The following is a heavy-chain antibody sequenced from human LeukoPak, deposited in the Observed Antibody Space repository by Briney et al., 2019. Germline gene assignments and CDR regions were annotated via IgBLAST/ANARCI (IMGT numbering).Heavy chain of an antibody. D-gene: IGHD3-22*01. V-gene: IGHV4-4*07. CDR2: IYTSGST. CDR1: GGSISSYY. J-gene: IGHJ3*02. Sequence: PSETLSLTCTVSGGSISSYYWSWIRQPAGKGLEWIGRIYTSGSTNYNPSLKSRVTMSVDTSKNQFSLKLSSVTAADTAVYYCARDPTYYYDSSGTLGAFDIWGQGTVVTVSS. CDR3: ARDPTYYYDSSGTLGAFDI.